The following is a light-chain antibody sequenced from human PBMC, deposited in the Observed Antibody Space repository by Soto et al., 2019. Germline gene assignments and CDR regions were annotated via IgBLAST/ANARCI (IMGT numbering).Light chain of an antibody. CDR2: AAS. CDR1: QGISNS. CDR3: LQYNSHPFT. Sequence: DIQMTQSPSSMSASLGDRVTITCRASQGISNSLAWFQQKPGKVPKRLISAASSLESGVPPRFSGSGSGTVFTLTISSLQPEDFATYYCLQYNSHPFTFGRGTKVDIK. J-gene: IGKJ4*02. V-gene: IGKV1-17*03.